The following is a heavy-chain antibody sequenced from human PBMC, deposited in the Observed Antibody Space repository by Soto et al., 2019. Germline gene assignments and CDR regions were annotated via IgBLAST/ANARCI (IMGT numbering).Heavy chain of an antibody. V-gene: IGHV6-1*01. Sequence: SQTLSLTCAISGDSVSSNSAACNWIRPSPSRGLEWLGRTYYRSKWYNDYAVSVKSRITINPDTSKNQFSLQLNSVTPEDTAVYYCARGQKYYDFWSGYPTYPDAFDIWGQGTMVTVSS. D-gene: IGHD3-3*01. CDR3: ARGQKYYDFWSGYPTYPDAFDI. J-gene: IGHJ3*02. CDR1: GDSVSSNSAA. CDR2: TYYRSKWYN.